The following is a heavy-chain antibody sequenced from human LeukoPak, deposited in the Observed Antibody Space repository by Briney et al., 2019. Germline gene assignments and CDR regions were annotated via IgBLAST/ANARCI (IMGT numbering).Heavy chain of an antibody. V-gene: IGHV3-23*01. CDR2: ISGSGAST. J-gene: IGHJ3*01. Sequence: GGSLRLSCAASGFTFSNYAMSWVRQAPGKGLEWVSAISGSGASTYYADSLKGRFTISRDNSKNTLYLQMNSLRAEDTALYYCAKARITSTGADAFAFWGQGTMVTVSS. D-gene: IGHD1-1*01. CDR1: GFTFSNYA. CDR3: AKARITSTGADAFAF.